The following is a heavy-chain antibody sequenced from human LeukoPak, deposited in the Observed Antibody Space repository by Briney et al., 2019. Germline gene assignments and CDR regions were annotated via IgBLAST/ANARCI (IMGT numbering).Heavy chain of an antibody. Sequence: GGSLRLSCAAAGFTLGSYAVSSVRQAPGKGLEWVSAISGSGVSTYYADSVKGRFTSSRDNSKNTVYLQMNSLRAEDTAVYYYSEVLERVECLRPDFDYWGQGTLVTVSS. CDR2: ISGSGVST. V-gene: IGHV3-23*01. CDR3: SEVLERVECLRPDFDY. J-gene: IGHJ4*02. D-gene: IGHD5/OR15-5a*01. CDR1: GFTLGSYA.